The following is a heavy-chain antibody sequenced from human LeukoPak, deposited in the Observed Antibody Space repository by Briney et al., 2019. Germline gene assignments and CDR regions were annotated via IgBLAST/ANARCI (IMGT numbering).Heavy chain of an antibody. CDR1: GFTFSDYY. V-gene: IGHV3-11*01. CDR3: ARAMVRGVHIDY. CDR2: ISSSGSTI. J-gene: IGHJ4*02. Sequence: GGSLRLSCAASGFTFSDYYMSRIRQAPGKGLEWVSYISSSGSTIYYADSVKGRFTISRDNAKNSLYLQMNSLRAEDTAVYYCARAMVRGVHIDYWGQGTLVTVSS. D-gene: IGHD3-10*01.